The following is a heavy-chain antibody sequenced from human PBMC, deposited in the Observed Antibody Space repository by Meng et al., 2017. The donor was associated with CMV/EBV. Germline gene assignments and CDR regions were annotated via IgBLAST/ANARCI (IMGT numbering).Heavy chain of an antibody. Sequence: GGSLRLSCAAAGFTFNSHTMNWVRQAPGKGLQWVASITGIRTSVLYADSVRGRFTISRDNAKNSLYLQMNSLRAEDTAVYYCARDIAAAGSYFYFFAMDVWGQGTTVTVSS. CDR3: ARDIAAAGSYFYFFAMDV. V-gene: IGHV3-21*01. CDR1: GFTFNSHT. J-gene: IGHJ6*02. D-gene: IGHD6-13*01. CDR2: ITGIRTSV.